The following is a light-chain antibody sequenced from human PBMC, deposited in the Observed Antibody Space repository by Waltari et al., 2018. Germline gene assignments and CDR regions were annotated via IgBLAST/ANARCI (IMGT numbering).Light chain of an antibody. Sequence: DIRITQSPSSVSASVGDRVTITFRASQDIRTWLAWYQQKPGKAPRLLIYHASGLQSGVPSRFSGSGSGTDFTLTISSLQPEDFATYSCQQSGTFPPTFGPGTKVEI. CDR1: QDIRTW. CDR2: HAS. CDR3: QQSGTFPPT. J-gene: IGKJ1*01. V-gene: IGKV1-12*01.